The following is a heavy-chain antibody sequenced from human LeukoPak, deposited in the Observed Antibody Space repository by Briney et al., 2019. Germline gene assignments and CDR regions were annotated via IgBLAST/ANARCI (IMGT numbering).Heavy chain of an antibody. Sequence: GGSLRLSCATSGFTFGYYEMNWVRQVPGKGLEWVSYIKSGGSSIYYADSVKGRFTISRDDAENSLYLQMNGLRPEDTAIYYCARGGRCSGDNCYATLYDYWGQGTVVTVSS. CDR3: ARGGRCSGDNCYATLYDY. CDR1: GFTFGYYE. CDR2: IKSGGSSI. D-gene: IGHD2-15*01. J-gene: IGHJ4*02. V-gene: IGHV3-48*03.